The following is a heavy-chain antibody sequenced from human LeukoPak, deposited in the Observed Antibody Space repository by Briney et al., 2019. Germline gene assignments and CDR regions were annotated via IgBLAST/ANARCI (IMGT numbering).Heavy chain of an antibody. CDR1: GGSFSGYY. V-gene: IGHV4-34*01. Sequence: PSETLSLTCAVYGGSFSGYYWSWIRQPPGKGLEWIGEINHSGSTNYNPSLKSRVTISVDTSKNQFSLKLSSVTAADTAVYYCARDRTVGAAPYGMDVWGQGTTVTVSS. CDR2: INHSGST. J-gene: IGHJ6*02. CDR3: ARDRTVGAAPYGMDV. D-gene: IGHD1-26*01.